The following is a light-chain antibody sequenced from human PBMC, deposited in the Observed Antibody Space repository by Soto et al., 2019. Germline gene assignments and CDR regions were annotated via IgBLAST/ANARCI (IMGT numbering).Light chain of an antibody. CDR1: RSDVGGYNY. Sequence: QSALTQPPSASGSPGQPVTISCTGTRSDVGGYNYVSWYQQHPGKAPKVMIHEVSKRPSGVPDRFSGSKSGNTASLTVSGLQAEDEADYYCSSYAGSNNLVFGGGTKVTVL. CDR3: SSYAGSNNLV. V-gene: IGLV2-8*01. J-gene: IGLJ2*01. CDR2: EVS.